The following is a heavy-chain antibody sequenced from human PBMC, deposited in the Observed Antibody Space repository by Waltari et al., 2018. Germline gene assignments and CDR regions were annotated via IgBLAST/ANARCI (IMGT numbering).Heavy chain of an antibody. Sequence: QVQLQESGPGLVKPSQTLSLTCTVSGGSISSGGYYWRWIRQHPGKGLEWIGYIYYSGSTYYNPSLKSRVTISVDTSKNQFSLKLSSVTAADTAVYYCARESWFGELLWGFDPWGQGTLVTVSS. CDR1: GGSISSGGYY. D-gene: IGHD3-10*01. J-gene: IGHJ5*02. CDR2: IYYSGST. CDR3: ARESWFGELLWGFDP. V-gene: IGHV4-31*03.